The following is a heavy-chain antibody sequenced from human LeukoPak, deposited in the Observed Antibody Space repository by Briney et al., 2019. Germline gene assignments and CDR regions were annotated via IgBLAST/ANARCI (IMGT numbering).Heavy chain of an antibody. V-gene: IGHV3-64*01. CDR3: ARDQGEWLVPIFDY. Sequence: PGGSLRLSCAASGFTFSSYAMHWVRQGPGKGLEYVSAISSNGGSTYYANSVKGRFTISRDNSKNTLYLQMGSLRAEDMAVYYCARDQGEWLVPIFDYWGQGTLVTVSS. CDR1: GFTFSSYA. CDR2: ISSNGGST. J-gene: IGHJ4*02. D-gene: IGHD6-19*01.